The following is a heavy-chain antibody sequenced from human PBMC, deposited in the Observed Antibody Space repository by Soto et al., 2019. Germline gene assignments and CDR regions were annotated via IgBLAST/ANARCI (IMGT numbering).Heavy chain of an antibody. V-gene: IGHV4-34*01. J-gene: IGHJ5*02. CDR1: GGSFSGYY. CDR2: INHSGST. D-gene: IGHD3-10*01. Sequence: SETLSLTCAVYGGSFSGYYGSWIRQPPGKGLEWIGEINHSGSTNYNPSLKSRVTISVDTSKNQFSLKLSSVTAADTAVYYCARRRITMVRGVPFMDPWGQGTLVTVS. CDR3: ARRRITMVRGVPFMDP.